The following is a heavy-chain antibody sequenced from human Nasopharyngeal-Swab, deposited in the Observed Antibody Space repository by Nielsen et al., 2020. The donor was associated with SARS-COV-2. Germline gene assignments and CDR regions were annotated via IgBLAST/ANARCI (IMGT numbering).Heavy chain of an antibody. Sequence: GGSLRLSCAASGFTVSSNYMNWVRQAPGKGLEWVSVIYSGGSTYDADSVKGRFTISRHISRNTLYLQMNSLGAEDTAVYFCARGGSGYDPLDYWGQGTLVTVSS. CDR1: GFTVSSNY. J-gene: IGHJ4*02. V-gene: IGHV3-53*04. CDR2: IYSGGST. D-gene: IGHD5-12*01. CDR3: ARGGSGYDPLDY.